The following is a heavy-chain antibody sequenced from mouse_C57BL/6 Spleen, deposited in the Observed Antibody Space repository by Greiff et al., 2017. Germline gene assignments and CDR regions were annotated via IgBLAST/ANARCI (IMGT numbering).Heavy chain of an antibody. D-gene: IGHD2-3*01. CDR1: GYTFTSYW. Sequence: QVQLQQPGAELVMPGASVKLSCKASGYTFTSYWMHWVKQRPGQGLEWIGEIDPSDSYTNYNQKFKGKSTLTVDKSSRPAYMQLSSLTSEDAAVYYCARGRMVTTYYYAMDYWGQGTSVTVSS. V-gene: IGHV1-69*01. J-gene: IGHJ4*01. CDR2: IDPSDSYT. CDR3: ARGRMVTTYYYAMDY.